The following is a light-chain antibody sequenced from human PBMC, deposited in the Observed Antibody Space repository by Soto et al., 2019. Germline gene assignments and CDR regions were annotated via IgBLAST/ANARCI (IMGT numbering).Light chain of an antibody. V-gene: IGKV1-5*01. CDR1: QSISKW. CDR2: DAS. Sequence: DIQMTQSPSTLSASVGDRVTITCRASQSISKWLAWHQQKPGKAPQLLIYDASSLEGGVPSRFSGSGSGTEFTLTITSLQPDDFATYYCQQYNSYSTFGQGTKVEIK. CDR3: QQYNSYST. J-gene: IGKJ1*01.